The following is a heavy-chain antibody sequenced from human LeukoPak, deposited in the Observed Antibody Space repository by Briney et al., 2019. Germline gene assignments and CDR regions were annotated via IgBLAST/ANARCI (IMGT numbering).Heavy chain of an antibody. CDR1: GFTFSIYA. CDR3: AKGSSQYDYVWGSYRYTGLTDY. D-gene: IGHD3-16*02. V-gene: IGHV3-23*01. CDR2: ISGSGGST. J-gene: IGHJ4*02. Sequence: GGSLRLSCAASGFTFSIYAMTWVRQAPGKGLEWVSAISGSGGSTYYADSVKGRFTISRDNSKNTLYLQMNSLRAEDTAVYYCAKGSSQYDYVWGSYRYTGLTDYWGQGTLVTVSS.